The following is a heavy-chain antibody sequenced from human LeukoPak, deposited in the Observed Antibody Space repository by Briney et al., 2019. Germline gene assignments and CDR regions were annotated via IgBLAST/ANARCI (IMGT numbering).Heavy chain of an antibody. Sequence: GRSLRLSCAASGFTFSSYAMHWVRQAPGKGLEWVAVISYDGSNKYYADSVKGRFTISRDNSKNTLYLQMNSLRAEDTAVYYCARGRYCSRTSCYSAGFDYWGQGTLVTVSS. CDR3: ARGRYCSRTSCYSAGFDY. CDR2: ISYDGSNK. V-gene: IGHV3-30-3*01. J-gene: IGHJ4*02. D-gene: IGHD2-2*02. CDR1: GFTFSSYA.